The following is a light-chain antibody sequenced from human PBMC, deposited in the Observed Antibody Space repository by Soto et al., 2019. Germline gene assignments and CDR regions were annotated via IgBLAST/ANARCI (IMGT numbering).Light chain of an antibody. Sequence: QSALTQSASVSGSPGQSITISCTGTTSDVGGYKYVSWYQQHPGKAPKLMIYDVSNRPSGVSNRFSGSKSGNTASLTISGLQAEDEADYYGSSYTSSNSVVFGGGTKVTVL. J-gene: IGLJ2*01. CDR2: DVS. CDR1: TSDVGGYKY. CDR3: SSYTSSNSVV. V-gene: IGLV2-14*01.